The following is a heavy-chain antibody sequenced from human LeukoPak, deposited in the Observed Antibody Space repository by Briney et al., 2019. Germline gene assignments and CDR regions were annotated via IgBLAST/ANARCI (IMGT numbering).Heavy chain of an antibody. CDR2: IYYSGNT. J-gene: IGHJ4*02. V-gene: IGHV4-59*08. CDR1: GGSISSYY. Sequence: SETLSLTCTVSGGSISSYYWSWVRQPPGKGLEWIGYIYYSGNTNYNPSLKSRLTMSADRSRNQFSLKVSSVTAADTAVYYCARHWETSSWYVDYWGQGTLVTVSS. D-gene: IGHD6-13*01. CDR3: ARHWETSSWYVDY.